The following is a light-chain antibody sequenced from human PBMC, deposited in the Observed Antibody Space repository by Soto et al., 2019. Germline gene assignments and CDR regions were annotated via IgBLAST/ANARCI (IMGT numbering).Light chain of an antibody. Sequence: EVVMKQSPATLSVSPGERATLSCRASQSVSSNLAWYQQKPGQAPRLLIYGASTRATGIPARFSGSGSGTEFTLTISSLKSEDFAVYYCQQYNRWRTFGQGTKVDVK. J-gene: IGKJ1*01. CDR2: GAS. V-gene: IGKV3-15*01. CDR1: QSVSSN. CDR3: QQYNRWRT.